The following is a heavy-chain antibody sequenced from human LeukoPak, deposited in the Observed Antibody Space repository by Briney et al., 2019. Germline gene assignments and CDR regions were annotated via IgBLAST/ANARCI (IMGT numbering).Heavy chain of an antibody. D-gene: IGHD5-12*01. CDR2: ISGSGGST. J-gene: IGHJ4*02. V-gene: IGHV3-23*01. Sequence: GGSLRLSCVASGFTFSSYAMSWVRQAPGKGLEWVSVISGSGGSTNYADSVEGRFTISRDNAKNSLYLQMNSLRAEDTAVYYCARSAGYSGYDPNFDYWGREPWSPSPQ. CDR1: GFTFSSYA. CDR3: ARSAGYSGYDPNFDY.